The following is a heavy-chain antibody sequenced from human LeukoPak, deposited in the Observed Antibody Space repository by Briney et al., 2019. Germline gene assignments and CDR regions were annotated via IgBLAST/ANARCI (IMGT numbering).Heavy chain of an antibody. D-gene: IGHD3-16*01. J-gene: IGHJ4*02. V-gene: IGHV3-30*04. CDR2: ISYDGSNK. CDR3: ARSRISGSVGFGTFDY. CDR1: GFTFSSYA. Sequence: GGSLRLSCAASGFTFSSYAMHWVRQAPGKGLEWVAVISYDGSNKYYADSVKGRFTISRDNSKNTLYLQMNSLRAEDTAVYYCARSRISGSVGFGTFDYWGQGTLVTVSS.